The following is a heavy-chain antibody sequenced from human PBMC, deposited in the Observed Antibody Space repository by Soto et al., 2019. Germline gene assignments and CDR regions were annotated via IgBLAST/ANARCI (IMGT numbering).Heavy chain of an antibody. D-gene: IGHD6-19*01. Sequence: PCGSLRLPYAAAGGSFSSYIRRWIRQAPGKGLEWMTVISHGGSAIFETDSGKSRFTISRDNAKNKVYLQMRSLRVEDTGVYFCARGRMAVATSEPPPFDYWGQGTLVTGSS. CDR1: GGSFSSYI. J-gene: IGHJ4*02. V-gene: IGHV3-30*03. CDR2: ISHGGSAI. CDR3: ARGRMAVATSEPPPFDY.